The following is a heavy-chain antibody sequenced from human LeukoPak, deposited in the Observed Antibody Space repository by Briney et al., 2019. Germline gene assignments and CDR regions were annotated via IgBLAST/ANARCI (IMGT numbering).Heavy chain of an antibody. D-gene: IGHD3-3*01. CDR2: IYYSVNT. CDR1: GGSISIYY. CDR3: ARDNRDYDFWSGPEASYYGMDV. Sequence: SETLSLTCTVSGGSISIYYWSWIRQPPGKGLEWIGHIYYSVNTNYNPSLKSRVTISVDTSKNQFSLKLSSVTAADTAVYYCARDNRDYDFWSGPEASYYGMDVWGQGATVTVSS. J-gene: IGHJ6*02. V-gene: IGHV4-59*12.